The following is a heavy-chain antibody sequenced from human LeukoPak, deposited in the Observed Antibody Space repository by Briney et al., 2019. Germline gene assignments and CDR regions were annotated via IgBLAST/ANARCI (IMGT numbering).Heavy chain of an antibody. J-gene: IGHJ2*01. CDR2: ISGSGGST. Sequence: PGGSLRLSCAGSGLTFSSYAMSWVRQAPGKGLEWVSTISGSGGSTYYADSVKGRFTISRDNSKNTLYLQMNSLRAEDTAVYYCAKAAIILIVYVKYFDLWGRGTPVTVSS. CDR3: AKAAIILIVYVKYFDL. V-gene: IGHV3-23*01. CDR1: GLTFSSYA. D-gene: IGHD2-8*01.